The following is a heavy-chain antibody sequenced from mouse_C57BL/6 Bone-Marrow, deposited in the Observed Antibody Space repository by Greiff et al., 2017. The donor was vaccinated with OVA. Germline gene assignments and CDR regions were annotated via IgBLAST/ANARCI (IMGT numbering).Heavy chain of an antibody. CDR3: VRQDGKGYWYFDV. D-gene: IGHD1-1*01. V-gene: IGHV10-1*01. Sequence: EVHLVESGGGLVQPKGSLKLSCAASGFSFNTYAMNWVRQAPGKGLEWVARIRSKSNNYATYYADSVKDRFTISRDDSESMLYLQMNNLKTEDTAMYYCVRQDGKGYWYFDVWGTGTTVTVSS. CDR2: IRSKSNNYAT. J-gene: IGHJ1*03. CDR1: GFSFNTYA.